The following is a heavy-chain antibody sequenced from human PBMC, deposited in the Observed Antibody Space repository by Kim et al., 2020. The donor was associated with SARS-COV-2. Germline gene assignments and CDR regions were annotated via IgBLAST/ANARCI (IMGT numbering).Heavy chain of an antibody. J-gene: IGHJ4*02. Sequence: PSLKSRLTITKDTSKNQVVLTMTNMDPVDTATYYCAHVPIVVVPAANFDYWGQGTLVTVSS. CDR3: AHVPIVVVPAANFDY. D-gene: IGHD2-2*01. V-gene: IGHV2-5*01.